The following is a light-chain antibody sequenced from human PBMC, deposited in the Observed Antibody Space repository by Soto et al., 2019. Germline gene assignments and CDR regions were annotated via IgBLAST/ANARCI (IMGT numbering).Light chain of an antibody. Sequence: DVEVSQSQSSLSASVGDRVTITCRASQSISSYLNWYQQKPGKAPKLLIYAASSLQSGVPSRFSGSGSGTDFTLTISSLQPEDFATYYCQPSYSTPPWTFGQGTKVDIK. J-gene: IGKJ1*01. CDR2: AAS. V-gene: IGKV1-39*01. CDR1: QSISSY. CDR3: QPSYSTPPWT.